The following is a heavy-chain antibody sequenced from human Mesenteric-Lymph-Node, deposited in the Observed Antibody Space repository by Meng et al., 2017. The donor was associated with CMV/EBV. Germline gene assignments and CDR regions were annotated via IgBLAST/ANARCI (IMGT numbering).Heavy chain of an antibody. CDR3: ARENPLSPYYFDY. Sequence: GGSLRLSCAASGFTFSSYGMHWVRQAPGKGLEWVAVIWYDGSNKYYADSVKGRFTISRDNSKNTLYLQMNSLRAEDTAVYYCARENPLSPYYFDYWGQGTLVTVSS. J-gene: IGHJ4*02. V-gene: IGHV3-33*01. CDR2: IWYDGSNK. CDR1: GFTFSSYG.